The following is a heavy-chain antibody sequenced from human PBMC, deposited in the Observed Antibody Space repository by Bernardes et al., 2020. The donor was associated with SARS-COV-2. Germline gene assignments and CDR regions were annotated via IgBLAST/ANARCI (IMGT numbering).Heavy chain of an antibody. D-gene: IGHD3-3*01. CDR1: GYTFTSYG. CDR3: ARATEITIFGVVIPERWFWFDP. J-gene: IGHJ5*02. V-gene: IGHV1-18*01. CDR2: ISAYNGNT. Sequence: ASVKVSCKASGYTFTSYGISWVRQAPGQGLEWMGWISAYNGNTNYAQKLQGRVTMTTDTSTSTAYMELRSLRSDDTAVYYCARATEITIFGVVIPERWFWFDPWGQGTLVTVSS.